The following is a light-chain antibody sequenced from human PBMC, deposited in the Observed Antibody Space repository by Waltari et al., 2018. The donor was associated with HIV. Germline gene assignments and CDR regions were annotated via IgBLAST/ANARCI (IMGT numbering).Light chain of an antibody. J-gene: IGLJ1*01. V-gene: IGLV1-51*01. CDR2: DNN. Sequence: QSVLTQPPSVSAASGQKVTIPCYGSSSNIGNNYVSWYQQLPGTAPKLLIFDNNKRPSEIPDRFSGSKSGTSATLGISGLQTGDEADYYCGTWDNSLSAYVFATGTKVTVL. CDR3: GTWDNSLSAYV. CDR1: SSNIGNNY.